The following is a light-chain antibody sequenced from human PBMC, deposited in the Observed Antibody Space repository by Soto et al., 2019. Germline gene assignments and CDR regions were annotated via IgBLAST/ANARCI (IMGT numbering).Light chain of an antibody. CDR2: AAS. CDR1: QGINNY. J-gene: IGKJ1*01. CDR3: QKYDSAPRT. Sequence: DIQMTQSPSSLSASVGDSVTITCRARQGINNYLAWFQQKPGKVPVRLIYAASTLKPGVPSRFSGSGAGTAFTLTISSLQPEDLATYYCQKYDSAPRTLGQGTTVEIK. V-gene: IGKV1-27*01.